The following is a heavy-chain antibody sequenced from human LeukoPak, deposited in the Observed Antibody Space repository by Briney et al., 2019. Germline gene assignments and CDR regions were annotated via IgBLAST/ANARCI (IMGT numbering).Heavy chain of an antibody. CDR3: SRDATGDH. J-gene: IGHJ4*02. CDR2: SRNRAKSYTT. Sequence: GGSLRLSCAVSGFTFSDHYMYWVRQAPGKGLEWVGRSRNRAKSYTTDYAASVKGRFTISRDDSKSTLYLQMNSLETEDTAVYYCSRDATGDHWGQGTLVSVSS. CDR1: GFTFSDHY. V-gene: IGHV3-72*01.